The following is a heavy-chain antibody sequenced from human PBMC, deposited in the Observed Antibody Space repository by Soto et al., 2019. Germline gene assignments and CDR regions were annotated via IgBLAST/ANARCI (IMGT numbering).Heavy chain of an antibody. CDR1: GFTVSSNY. D-gene: IGHD2-21*02. CDR2: IYSGGST. Sequence: EVQLVESGGGLIHPGGSLRLSCAASGFTVSSNYMSWVRQAPGKGLEWVSVIYSGGSTYYAASVKGRFTISRDNSKNTRYLQMNSLRAEDTAVYYGARDRLESGDPEYFQHWGQGTLVTVSS. J-gene: IGHJ1*01. V-gene: IGHV3-53*01. CDR3: ARDRLESGDPEYFQH.